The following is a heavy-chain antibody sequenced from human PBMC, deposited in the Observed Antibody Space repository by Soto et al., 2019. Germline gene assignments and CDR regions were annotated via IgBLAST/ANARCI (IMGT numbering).Heavy chain of an antibody. CDR1: GGPISRSSYY. CDR2: IYYSGST. D-gene: IGHD6-13*01. Sequence: SETRSLTCTFSGGPISRSSYYGWWVRRPPGKGLEWIGSIYYSGSTYYNPSLKSRVTISVDTYKNQFSLKLSSVTAADTAVYYCASESGYSSRWYVHYGMDVWGQGTTVT. J-gene: IGHJ6*02. V-gene: IGHV4-39*01. CDR3: ASESGYSSRWYVHYGMDV.